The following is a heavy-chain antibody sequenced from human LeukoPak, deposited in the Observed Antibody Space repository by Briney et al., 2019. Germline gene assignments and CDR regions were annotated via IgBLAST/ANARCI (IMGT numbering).Heavy chain of an antibody. D-gene: IGHD3-22*01. V-gene: IGHV4-61*05. CDR3: ARDLYYYDSSGPWFDP. J-gene: IGHJ5*02. CDR1: GGSISSSSYY. Sequence: PSETLSLTCTVSGGSISSSSYYWGWIRQPPGKGLEWIGYIYNSGSTNYNPSLKSRVTISVDTSKNQFSLKLSSVTAADTAVYYCARDLYYYDSSGPWFDPWGQGTLVTVSS. CDR2: IYNSGST.